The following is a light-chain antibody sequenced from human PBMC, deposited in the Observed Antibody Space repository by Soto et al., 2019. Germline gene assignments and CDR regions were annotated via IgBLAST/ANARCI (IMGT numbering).Light chain of an antibody. CDR1: QSVLYSPNNKNY. CDR2: WAS. Sequence: DIVMTQSPDSLAVSLGERATINCKSSQSVLYSPNNKNYLAWYQQKPGQPPKLLVYWASTRESGVPDRFSGSGSETDFTLTINSLQAEDGAVYYCQQYISAPQTFGQGTKVEIK. V-gene: IGKV4-1*01. CDR3: QQYISAPQT. J-gene: IGKJ1*01.